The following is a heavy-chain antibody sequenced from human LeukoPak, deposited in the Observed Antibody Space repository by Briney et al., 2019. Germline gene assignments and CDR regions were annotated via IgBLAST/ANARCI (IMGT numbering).Heavy chain of an antibody. Sequence: SETLSLTCTVSGGSIRSYYWSWIRQPPGKGLEWIGYIYYSGSTNYNPSLKSRVTISVDTSKNQFSLKLSSVTAADTAVYYCARMGRAGGFDYWGQGTLVTVSS. J-gene: IGHJ4*02. CDR3: ARMGRAGGFDY. V-gene: IGHV4-59*01. CDR2: IYYSGST. CDR1: GGSIRSYY. D-gene: IGHD3-16*01.